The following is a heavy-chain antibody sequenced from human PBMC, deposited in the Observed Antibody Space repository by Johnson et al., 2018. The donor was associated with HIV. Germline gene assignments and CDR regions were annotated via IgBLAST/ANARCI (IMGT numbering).Heavy chain of an antibody. D-gene: IGHD6-19*01. V-gene: IGHV3-7*05. CDR3: ARMKRGWYVVIDI. CDR1: GITFSNYW. J-gene: IGHJ3*02. CDR2: IKEDGSEK. Sequence: VQVVESGGGLVQPGGSLRLSCAASGITFSNYWMGWVRQAPGKGLEWVANIKEDGSEKYYVASVKGRFTISRDNAKKSLYLQMNSLRGADTPVYYCARMKRGWYVVIDIWGQGTMVTVSS.